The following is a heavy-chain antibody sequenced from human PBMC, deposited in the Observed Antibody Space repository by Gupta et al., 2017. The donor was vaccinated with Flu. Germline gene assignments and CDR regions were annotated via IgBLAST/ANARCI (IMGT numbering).Heavy chain of an antibody. J-gene: IGHJ4*02. CDR3: ARGRYYGVDY. V-gene: IGHV3-33*07. Sequence: MFLVRQAPGKGLEWVAVAWSDGTTKYYIDSVKGRFTISRDNSKSTLYLQMNSLTAEDTALFYCARGRYYGVDYWGQGNLVTVSS. CDR2: AWSDGTTK. D-gene: IGHD3-22*01.